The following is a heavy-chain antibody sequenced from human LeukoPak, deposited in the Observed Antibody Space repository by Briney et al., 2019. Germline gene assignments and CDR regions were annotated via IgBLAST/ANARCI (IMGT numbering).Heavy chain of an antibody. CDR1: GFTFSNAW. V-gene: IGHV3-15*01. CDR3: TTDLQYSSGWLQIDY. Sequence: GGSLRLSCAASGFTFSNAWMSWVRQAPGKGLEWVGRIKSNTDGGTTDYAAPVKGRFTNSRDDSKNTLYLQMNSLKTEDTAVYYCTTDLQYSSGWLQIDYWGQGTLVPVSS. CDR2: IKSNTDGGTT. J-gene: IGHJ4*02. D-gene: IGHD6-19*01.